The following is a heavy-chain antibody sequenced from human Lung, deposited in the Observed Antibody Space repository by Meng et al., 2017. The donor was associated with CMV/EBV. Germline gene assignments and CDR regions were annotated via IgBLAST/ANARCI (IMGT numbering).Heavy chain of an antibody. Sequence: CAASGFTFSSYTMHWVRQAPGKGLEWVSSISSSANYIYYADSMKGRFTISRDNAKNSLYLQMNSLRVEDTAVYYCVREGGLLTSVDYWGQGSLVTVSS. CDR2: ISSSANYI. V-gene: IGHV3-21*01. CDR3: VREGGLLTSVDY. CDR1: GFTFSSYT. D-gene: IGHD2/OR15-2a*01. J-gene: IGHJ4*02.